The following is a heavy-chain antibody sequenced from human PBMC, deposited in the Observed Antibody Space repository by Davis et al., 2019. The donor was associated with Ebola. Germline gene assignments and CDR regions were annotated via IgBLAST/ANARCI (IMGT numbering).Heavy chain of an antibody. CDR1: GFTLSGHA. CDR3: AKDGYNWSPRAFEI. D-gene: IGHD1-20*01. CDR2: INGGGSST. V-gene: IGHV3-23*01. J-gene: IGHJ3*02. Sequence: PGGSLRLSCAASGFTLSGHAMSWVRQAPGKGLEWVSAINGGGSSTYYADSVKGRFTISRDSAKTTLYLQMNSLRAEDTGLYYCAKDGYNWSPRAFEIWGHGEMVTVSS.